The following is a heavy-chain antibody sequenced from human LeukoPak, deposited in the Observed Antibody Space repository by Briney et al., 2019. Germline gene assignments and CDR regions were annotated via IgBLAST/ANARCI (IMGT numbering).Heavy chain of an antibody. D-gene: IGHD3-3*01. CDR1: GYTFTGYY. Sequence: GASVKVSCKASGYTFTGYYMHWVRQAPGQGLEWMGWINPNSGGTNYEQKFQCRVTMTRDTSISTAYMELSRLRSDDTAVYYCARASQLRFLEWLFDYWGQGTLVTVSS. J-gene: IGHJ4*02. V-gene: IGHV1-2*02. CDR2: INPNSGGT. CDR3: ARASQLRFLEWLFDY.